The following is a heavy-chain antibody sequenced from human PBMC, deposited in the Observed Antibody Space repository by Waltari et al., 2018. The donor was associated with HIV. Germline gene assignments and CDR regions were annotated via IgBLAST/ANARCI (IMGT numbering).Heavy chain of an antibody. J-gene: IGHJ5*02. CDR2: IHYNGRT. Sequence: LQESGPRLRKPSETLSLTCTLSGGSMNTSDLFWGWVRQPPGKGLEWIGNIHYNGRTFYNPSLQSRVTLSLDKSDNQFFLNFISVIAADTAVYYCARDSGLFMYDSRRAVLNWFDPWGQGLLVTVSS. V-gene: IGHV4-39*07. CDR3: ARDSGLFMYDSRRAVLNWFDP. CDR1: GGSMNTSDLF. D-gene: IGHD3-9*01.